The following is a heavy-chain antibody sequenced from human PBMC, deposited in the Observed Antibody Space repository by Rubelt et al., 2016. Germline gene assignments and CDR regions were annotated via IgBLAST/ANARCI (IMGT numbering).Heavy chain of an antibody. V-gene: IGHV4-34*01. D-gene: IGHD2/OR15-2a*01. Sequence: CGEGLLKPSETLSLTCVVSGGSFSGYSWSWVRQPPEKGLEWIGDVNHAAVTVYSPSLKSRVTISLDTSKNHLSLRLDSVTAADTAIYYCARRPPNSPISWGQGTLVTVSS. J-gene: IGHJ4*02. CDR1: GGSFSGYS. CDR3: ARRPPNSPIS. CDR2: VNHAAVT.